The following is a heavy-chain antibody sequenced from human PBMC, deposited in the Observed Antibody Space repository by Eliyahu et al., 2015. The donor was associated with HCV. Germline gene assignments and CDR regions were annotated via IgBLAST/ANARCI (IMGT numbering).Heavy chain of an antibody. CDR1: GFTFSDYY. Sequence: QVQLVESGGGLVKPGGSXRLSCXASGFTFSDYYMTWIRQAXGKGLGWVSYISSXGDNIXYAXAVKGRFTISRDNAKNSLYLQMNSLRAEDTAVYYCHLMVYDGGDYWGQGTLLTVSS. CDR3: HLMVYDGGDY. V-gene: IGHV3-11*01. CDR2: ISSXGDNI. D-gene: IGHD2-8*01. J-gene: IGHJ4*02.